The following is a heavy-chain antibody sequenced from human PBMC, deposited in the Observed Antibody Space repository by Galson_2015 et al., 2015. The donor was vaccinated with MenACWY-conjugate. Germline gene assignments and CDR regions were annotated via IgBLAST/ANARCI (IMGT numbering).Heavy chain of an antibody. V-gene: IGHV3-74*01. J-gene: IGHJ4*02. CDR3: VRDNAAAPDLFDS. CDR2: INNDGSST. Sequence: SLRLSCAASGFTFSTYWMHWVRRAPGKGLVWVSRINNDGSSTNYADSVKGRFTISRDNAKNTLYLQMNSLRAEDTALYYCVRDNAAAPDLFDSWGQGTRVTVSS. CDR1: GFTFSTYW. D-gene: IGHD6-25*01.